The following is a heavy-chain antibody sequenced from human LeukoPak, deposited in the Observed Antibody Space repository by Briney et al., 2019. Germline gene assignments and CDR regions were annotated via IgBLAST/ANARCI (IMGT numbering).Heavy chain of an antibody. D-gene: IGHD3-22*01. CDR2: MNPNSGDT. CDR1: GYTFTTYD. CDR3: ARGLGDYYDTSDFYYAVPAH. V-gene: IGHV1-8*01. Sequence: GASVTVSCKASGYTFTTYDITWVRQAPGQGLEWMGWMNPNSGDTAYAQKFQGRVAMTRDTSISTAYMELSSLRSEDTAVYYCARGLGDYYDTSDFYYAVPAHWGQGTLVTVSS. J-gene: IGHJ4*02.